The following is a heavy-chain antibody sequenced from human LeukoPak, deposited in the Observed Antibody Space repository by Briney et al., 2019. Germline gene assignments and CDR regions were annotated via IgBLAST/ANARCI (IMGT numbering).Heavy chain of an antibody. Sequence: SETLSLTCTVSGGSINTPNYYWGWIRQTPGKGLEWIGNIFYSGGTYYSPSLTSRVTISLDTSRNQFSLKLNSVTAADTAVYYCAKDRSYYDILTGYAGSHRGYYMDVWGKGTTVTISS. CDR1: GGSINTPNYY. CDR2: IFYSGGT. V-gene: IGHV4-39*07. J-gene: IGHJ6*03. D-gene: IGHD3-9*01. CDR3: AKDRSYYDILTGYAGSHRGYYMDV.